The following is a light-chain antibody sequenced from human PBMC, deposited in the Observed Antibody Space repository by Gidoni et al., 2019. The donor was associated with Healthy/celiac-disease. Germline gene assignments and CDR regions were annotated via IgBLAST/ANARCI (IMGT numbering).Light chain of an antibody. CDR1: SSDVGGYNY. J-gene: IGLJ3*02. CDR3: SSYTSNTTLV. CDR2: QGS. V-gene: IGLV2-14*01. Sequence: QSALTQPASVSGSPGQSITISCTGTSSDVGGYNYVSWFQQYPGKAPKLMIYQGSNRTSGVSNRFSGSKSGNTASLTISGLQAEDEADYYCSSYTSNTTLVFGGGTKLTVX.